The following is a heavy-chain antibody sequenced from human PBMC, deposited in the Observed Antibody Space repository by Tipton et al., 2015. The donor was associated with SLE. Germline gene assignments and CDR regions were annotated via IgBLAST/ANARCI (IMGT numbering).Heavy chain of an antibody. CDR2: INHSGST. CDR1: GGSFSGNY. CDR3: ARSSGMVDY. D-gene: IGHD3-10*01. V-gene: IGHV4-34*01. J-gene: IGHJ4*02. Sequence: TLSLTCTVYGGSFSGNYWSWIRQPPGKGLEWIGEINHSGSTSYNPSLKSRVTMSVDTSKNQFSLKLSSVTAADTAVYYCARSSGMVDYWGQGTLVTVSS.